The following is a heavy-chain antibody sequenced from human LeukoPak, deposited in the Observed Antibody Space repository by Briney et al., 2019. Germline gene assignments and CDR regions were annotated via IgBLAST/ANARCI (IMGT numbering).Heavy chain of an antibody. V-gene: IGHV1-2*02. CDR2: INPNSGGT. D-gene: IGHD3-10*01. Sequence: ASVKVSCKASGYTFTGYYMHWVRQAPGQGLEWMGWINPNSGGTNYAQKFQGRVTMTRDTSISTAYMELSRLRSDDTAVYYCARTLWFGELSNWFDPWSQGTLVTVSS. CDR1: GYTFTGYY. J-gene: IGHJ5*02. CDR3: ARTLWFGELSNWFDP.